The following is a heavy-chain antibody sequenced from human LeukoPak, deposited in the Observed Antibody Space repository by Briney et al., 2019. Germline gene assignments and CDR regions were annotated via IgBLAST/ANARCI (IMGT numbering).Heavy chain of an antibody. V-gene: IGHV4-59*01. D-gene: IGHD3-22*01. CDR1: GGSIRNYY. CDR2: IYYSGST. CDR3: ARDSNDSSIPCFDY. J-gene: IGHJ4*02. Sequence: PSETLSLTCTVSGGSIRNYYWSWLRQPPGKGLEWIGYIYYSGSTNYKSSLKSRITISVDTSKYQISLKLSSVTAADTAVYYCARDSNDSSIPCFDYWGQGSLVTVSS.